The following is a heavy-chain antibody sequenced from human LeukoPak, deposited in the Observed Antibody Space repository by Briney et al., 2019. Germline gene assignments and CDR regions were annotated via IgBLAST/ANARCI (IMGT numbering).Heavy chain of an antibody. J-gene: IGHJ5*02. Sequence: PSETLSLTCTVSGGSISSYYWSWIRQPPGKGLEWIGYLYYSGSTNYNPSLKSRVTISVDTSKNQFSLKLSSVTAADTAVYYCARLYCSSTSCYQRVNWFDPWGQGTLVTVSS. CDR3: ARLYCSSTSCYQRVNWFDP. V-gene: IGHV4-59*08. D-gene: IGHD2-2*01. CDR2: LYYSGST. CDR1: GGSISSYY.